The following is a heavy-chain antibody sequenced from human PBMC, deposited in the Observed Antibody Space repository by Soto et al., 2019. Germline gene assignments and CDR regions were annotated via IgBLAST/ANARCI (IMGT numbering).Heavy chain of an antibody. J-gene: IGHJ4*02. D-gene: IGHD3-10*01. CDR3: AGVKRWSLVYFDY. CDR2: INHSGST. Sequence: ETLSLTCAVYGGSFSGYYWSWILHPPGNWLEWIGEINHSGSTNYNPSLKSRVTISVDTSKNQFSLKLSSVTAADTAVYYCAGVKRWSLVYFDYWGQGTLVTVSS. CDR1: GGSFSGYY. V-gene: IGHV4-34*01.